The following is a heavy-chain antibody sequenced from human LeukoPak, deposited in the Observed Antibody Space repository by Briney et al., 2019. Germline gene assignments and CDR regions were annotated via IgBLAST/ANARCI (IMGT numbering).Heavy chain of an antibody. CDR3: ARRTSSQDFDY. V-gene: IGHV3-11*04. CDR2: ITNIDSTK. J-gene: IGHJ4*02. CDR1: GFIFSDYY. Sequence: GGSLRLPCAASGFIFSDYYMTWIRQAPGKGLEWVSYITNIDSTKKYADSGKGRFTISRDNAKNSLFLQMNSLRAEDTAVYYCARRTSSQDFDYWGQGTLVTVSS. D-gene: IGHD6-13*01.